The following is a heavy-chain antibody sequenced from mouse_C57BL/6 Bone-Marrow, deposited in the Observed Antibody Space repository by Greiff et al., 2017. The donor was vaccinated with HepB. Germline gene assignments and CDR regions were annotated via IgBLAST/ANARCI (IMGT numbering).Heavy chain of an antibody. CDR3: AGKYYSNYGGAMDY. V-gene: IGHV1-69*01. J-gene: IGHJ4*01. CDR2: IDPSDSYT. CDR1: GYTFTSYW. D-gene: IGHD2-5*01. Sequence: QVQLQQPGAELVMPGASVKLSCKASGYTFTSYWMHWVKQRPGQGLEWIGEIDPSDSYTNYNQKFKGKSTLTVDKSSSTAYMQLSSLTSEDSAVYYCAGKYYSNYGGAMDYWGQGTSVTVSS.